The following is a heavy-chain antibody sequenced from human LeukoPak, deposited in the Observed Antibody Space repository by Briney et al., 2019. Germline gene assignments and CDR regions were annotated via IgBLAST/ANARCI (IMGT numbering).Heavy chain of an antibody. Sequence: SETLSLTCTVSGGSISSYYWSWIRQPPGKGLEWIGYIYYSGSTNYNPSLKSRVTISVDTSKNQFSLKLSSVTAADTAVYYCARGGSTVTWELWLDGMDVWGQGTTVTVSS. CDR2: IYYSGST. D-gene: IGHD4-17*01. V-gene: IGHV4-59*01. CDR1: GGSISSYY. J-gene: IGHJ6*02. CDR3: ARGGSTVTWELWLDGMDV.